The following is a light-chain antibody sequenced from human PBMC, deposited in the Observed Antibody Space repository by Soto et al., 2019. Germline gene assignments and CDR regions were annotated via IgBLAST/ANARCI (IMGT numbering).Light chain of an antibody. CDR3: PQYCSSSFA. Sequence: EIVLTQSPGTLSVSPGERATLFCRARQSISSTYVAWYQKKPGQAHRLLLYGAFNSATGIPDRVSGSVSGTDFTLNICRLESEECAFYYCPQYCSSSFAFGPGAKVEIK. V-gene: IGKV3-20*01. CDR1: QSISSTY. CDR2: GAF. J-gene: IGKJ3*01.